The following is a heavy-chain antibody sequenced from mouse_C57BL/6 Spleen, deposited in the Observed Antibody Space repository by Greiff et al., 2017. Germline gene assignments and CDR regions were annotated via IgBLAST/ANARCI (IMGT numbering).Heavy chain of an antibody. V-gene: IGHV5-17*01. J-gene: IGHJ2*01. CDR2: ISSGSSTI. CDR3: ARRGGNYVSYYFDY. CDR1: GFTFSDYG. D-gene: IGHD2-1*01. Sequence: EVQVVESGGGLVKPGGSLKLSCAASGFTFSDYGMHWVRQAPEKGLEWVAYISSGSSTIYYADTVKGRFTISRDNATNTLLLQMTSLRSEDTAMYYCARRGGNYVSYYFDYWGQGTTLTVSS.